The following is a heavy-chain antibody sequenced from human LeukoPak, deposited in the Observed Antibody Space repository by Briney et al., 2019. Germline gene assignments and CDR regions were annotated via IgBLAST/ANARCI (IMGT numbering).Heavy chain of an antibody. Sequence: GGSLRLSCAASGFTFSSYEMNWVRQAPGKGLEWVSYISSSGSTIYYADSVKGRFTISRDNAKNSLYQQMNSLRAEDTAVYYCARVLCGGDCWGGRGAFDIWGQGTMVTVSS. CDR3: ARVLCGGDCWGGRGAFDI. CDR1: GFTFSSYE. V-gene: IGHV3-48*03. D-gene: IGHD2-21*02. CDR2: ISSSGSTI. J-gene: IGHJ3*02.